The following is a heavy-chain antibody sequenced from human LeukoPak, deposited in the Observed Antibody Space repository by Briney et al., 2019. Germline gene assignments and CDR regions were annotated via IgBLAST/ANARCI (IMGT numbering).Heavy chain of an antibody. CDR3: ARGQRYSSSWYGTLGY. D-gene: IGHD6-13*01. Sequence: SETLSLTCTVSGGSTSSYYWSWIRQPPGKGLEWIGHVYYSGSTNYNPSLKSRVTISLDTSKNQFSLKLSSVTTADTAVYYCARGQRYSSSWYGTLGYWGQGTLVTVSS. CDR2: VYYSGST. J-gene: IGHJ4*02. V-gene: IGHV4-59*01. CDR1: GGSTSSYY.